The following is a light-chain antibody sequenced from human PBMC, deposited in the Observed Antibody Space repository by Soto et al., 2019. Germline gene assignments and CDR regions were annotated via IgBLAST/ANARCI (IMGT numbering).Light chain of an antibody. CDR2: GAS. CDR1: QSVSSSY. V-gene: IGKV3-20*01. CDR3: QQYGSSPPYT. Sequence: IVLTQSPGTLSLSPGERATLSCRASQSVSSSYLAWYQQKPGQAPRLLIYGASRRDTGIPDRFSGSGSETDFTLAISRLEPEDFAVYACQQYGSSPPYTFGQGTKLEIK. J-gene: IGKJ2*01.